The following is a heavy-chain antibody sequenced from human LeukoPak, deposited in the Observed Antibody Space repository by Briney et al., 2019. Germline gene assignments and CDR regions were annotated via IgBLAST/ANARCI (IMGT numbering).Heavy chain of an antibody. CDR2: IYYSGST. V-gene: IGHV4-59*01. D-gene: IGHD3-10*01. CDR1: GGSISSYC. J-gene: IGHJ4*02. CDR3: ARGEFMVRGVIIAYYFDY. Sequence: SETLSLTCTVSGGSISSYCWSWIRQPPGKGLEWIGYIYYSGSTNYNPSLKSRVTISVDTSKNQFSLKLSSVTAADTAVYYCARGEFMVRGVIIAYYFDYWGQGTLVTVSS.